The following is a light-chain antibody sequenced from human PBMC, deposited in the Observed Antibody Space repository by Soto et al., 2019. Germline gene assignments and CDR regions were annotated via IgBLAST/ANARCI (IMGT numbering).Light chain of an antibody. Sequence: QSVLTQPPSASGTPGQRVTISCSGSSSNIGSNTVSWYQQLPGTAPKLLIYSSNQRPSGVPDRFSGSKSGTSASLAISGLQSEDEVDYYCAAWDDSLKGVVFGGGTKLTFL. CDR2: SSN. CDR3: AAWDDSLKGVV. J-gene: IGLJ2*01. CDR1: SSNIGSNT. V-gene: IGLV1-44*01.